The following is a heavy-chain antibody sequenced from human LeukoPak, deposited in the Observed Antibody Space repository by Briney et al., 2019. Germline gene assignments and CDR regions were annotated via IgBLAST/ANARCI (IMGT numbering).Heavy chain of an antibody. Sequence: ASVKVSCKASGGTFSSYAISWVRQAPGQGLEWMGGIIPIFGTANYAQKFQGRVTITAYESTSTAYMELSSLRSEDTAVEYCATXXXXXXXXXXPAFDYWGQGTLVTVSS. CDR3: ATXXXXXXXXXXPAFDY. CDR2: IIPIFGTA. J-gene: IGHJ4*02. V-gene: IGHV1-69*13. CDR1: GGTFSSYA.